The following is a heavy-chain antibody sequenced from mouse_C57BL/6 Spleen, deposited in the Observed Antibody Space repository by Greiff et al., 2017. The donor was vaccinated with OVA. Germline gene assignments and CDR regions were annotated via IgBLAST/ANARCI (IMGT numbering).Heavy chain of an antibody. D-gene: IGHD1-1*01. J-gene: IGHJ1*03. V-gene: IGHV1-82*01. CDR1: GYAFSSSW. CDR2: IYPGDGDT. Sequence: VQLQQSGPELVKPGASVKISCKASGYAFSSSWMNWVKQRPGKGLEWIGRIYPGDGDTNYNGKFKGKATLTADKSSSTAYMQLSSLTSEDSAVYFCARDSGSVYGYFDFWGKGTTLTVSS. CDR3: ARDSGSVYGYFDF.